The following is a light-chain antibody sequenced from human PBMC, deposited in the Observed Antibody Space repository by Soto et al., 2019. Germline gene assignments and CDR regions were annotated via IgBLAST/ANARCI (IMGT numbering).Light chain of an antibody. CDR3: QQYNGYSHS. V-gene: IGKV1-33*01. Sequence: DIQMTQSPSSLSASVGDRVTITCQASQDISNYLNWYQQKPGKAPKLLIYDASNLETGVPSRFSGSGSGTDFTFTISSLQPEDIATYYCQQYNGYSHSFGQGTKVDIK. J-gene: IGKJ2*01. CDR1: QDISNY. CDR2: DAS.